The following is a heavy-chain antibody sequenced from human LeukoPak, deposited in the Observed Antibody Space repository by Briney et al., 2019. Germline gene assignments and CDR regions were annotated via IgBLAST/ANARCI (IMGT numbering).Heavy chain of an antibody. CDR2: IYYSGST. CDR1: GGSISSYY. V-gene: IGHV4-59*01. D-gene: IGHD3-10*01. J-gene: IGHJ6*02. CDR3: ARIDLLWFGEPHYGMDV. Sequence: SETLSLTCNVSGGSISSYYWSWIRQPPGKGLEWIGYIYYSGSTNYNPSLKSRVTISVDTSKNQFSLKLSSVTAADTAVYYCARIDLLWFGEPHYGMDVWGQGTTVTVSS.